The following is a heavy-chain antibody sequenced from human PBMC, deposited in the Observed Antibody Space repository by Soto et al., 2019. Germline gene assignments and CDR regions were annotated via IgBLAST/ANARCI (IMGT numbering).Heavy chain of an antibody. D-gene: IGHD3-10*01. V-gene: IGHV4-31*03. J-gene: IGHJ3*02. CDR1: GGSISSGGYY. CDR3: ARAGGVIDAFDI. Sequence: SETLSLTCTVSGGSISSGGYYWSWIRQHPGKGLEWIGYIYYSGSTYYNPSLKSRVTISVDTSKNQFSLRLSSVTAADTAVYYCARAGGVIDAFDIWGQGTMVTVSS. CDR2: IYYSGST.